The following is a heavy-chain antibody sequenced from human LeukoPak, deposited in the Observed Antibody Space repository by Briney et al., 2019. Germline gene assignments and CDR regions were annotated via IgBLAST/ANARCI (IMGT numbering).Heavy chain of an antibody. CDR2: ISSNGGST. V-gene: IGHV3-64*01. CDR3: AKGSDDYGDTAYFDY. D-gene: IGHD4-17*01. J-gene: IGHJ4*02. CDR1: GFTFSSYA. Sequence: PGGSLRLSCAASGFTFSSYAMHWVRQAPGKGLEYVSAISSNGGSTYYANSVKGRFTISRDNSKNTLYLQMGSLRAEDTAVYYCAKGSDDYGDTAYFDYWGQGTLVTVSS.